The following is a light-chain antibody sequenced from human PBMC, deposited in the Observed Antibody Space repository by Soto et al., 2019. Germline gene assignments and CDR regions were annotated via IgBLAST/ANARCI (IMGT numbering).Light chain of an antibody. J-gene: IGKJ4*01. CDR1: QTVSSSF. CDR2: GVS. CDR3: QQYFTSPLN. V-gene: IGKV3-20*01. Sequence: EVGLTQSPGTLSLSPGERATLSCRASQTVSSSFLAWYQQKPGQAPRLLIYGVSSRATGIPDRFSGTGSGTDFTLTISRLEPEDFAVYYCQQYFTSPLNFGGGTKVDIK.